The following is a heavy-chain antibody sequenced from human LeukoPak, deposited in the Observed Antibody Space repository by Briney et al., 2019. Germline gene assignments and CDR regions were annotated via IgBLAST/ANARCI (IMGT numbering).Heavy chain of an antibody. CDR1: GFTFSSYG. D-gene: IGHD6-19*01. CDR2: ISYDGSNK. J-gene: IGHJ4*02. Sequence: GGSLRLSCAASGFTFSSYGMHWVRQAPGKGLEWVAVISYDGSNKYYADSVKGRFTISRDNSKNTLYLQMNSLRAEDTAVYYCAKGRSSGWYYFDYWGQGTLVTVSS. V-gene: IGHV3-30*18. CDR3: AKGRSSGWYYFDY.